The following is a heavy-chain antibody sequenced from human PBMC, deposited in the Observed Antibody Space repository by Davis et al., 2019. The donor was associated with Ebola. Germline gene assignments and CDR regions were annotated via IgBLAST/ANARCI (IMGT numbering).Heavy chain of an antibody. D-gene: IGHD3-10*01. CDR3: ARSDGGLDY. Sequence: GESLKISCAASGFTFSSYGMHWVRQAPGKGLEWVAVIWYDGSNKYYADSVKGRFTISRDNYKNTLYLQMNSLRAEDTAVYYCARSDGGLDYWGQGTLVTVSS. CDR2: IWYDGSNK. V-gene: IGHV3-33*08. J-gene: IGHJ4*02. CDR1: GFTFSSYG.